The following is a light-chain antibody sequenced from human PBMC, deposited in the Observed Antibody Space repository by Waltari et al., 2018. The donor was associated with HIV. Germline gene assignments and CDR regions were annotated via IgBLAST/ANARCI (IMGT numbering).Light chain of an antibody. CDR2: LGS. V-gene: IGKV2-28*01. CDR1: QSLLHSIGYNY. J-gene: IGKJ4*01. Sequence: EIVLTQSPLSLPVSPGEPASISCRSSQSLLHSIGYNYVNWYLQKPWQSPQLLIYLGSTRASGVPDRVSGSGSGTDFTLKISRVEAEDVGVYYCMQALETPLTFGGGTKVEIK. CDR3: MQALETPLT.